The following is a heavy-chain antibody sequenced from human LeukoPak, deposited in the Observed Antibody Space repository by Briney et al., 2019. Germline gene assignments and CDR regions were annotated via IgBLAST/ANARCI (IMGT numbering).Heavy chain of an antibody. CDR2: FDPEDGET. Sequence: ASVKLSFKVSGYTLTELSMHWVRQAPGKGHEWMGGFDPEDGETIYAQKFQGRVTMTEDTSTDTAYMELSSLRSEDTAVYYCATGPLGVYGTDFFDYWGQGTLVTVSS. D-gene: IGHD2/OR15-2a*01. J-gene: IGHJ4*02. V-gene: IGHV1-24*01. CDR1: GYTLTELS. CDR3: ATGPLGVYGTDFFDY.